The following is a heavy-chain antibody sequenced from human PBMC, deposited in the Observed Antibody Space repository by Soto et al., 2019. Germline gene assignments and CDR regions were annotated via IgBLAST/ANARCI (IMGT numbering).Heavy chain of an antibody. CDR3: ARRDSSSWYTMDV. CDR2: IYYSGST. CDR1: GGSISGSSYY. J-gene: IGHJ6*03. V-gene: IGHV4-61*05. Sequence: SETLSLTCTVSGGSISGSSYYWGWIRQPPGKGLEWIGYIYYSGSTNYNPSLKSRVTISVDTSKNQFSLKLSSVTAADTAVYYCARRDSSSWYTMDVWGKGTTVTVSS. D-gene: IGHD6-13*01.